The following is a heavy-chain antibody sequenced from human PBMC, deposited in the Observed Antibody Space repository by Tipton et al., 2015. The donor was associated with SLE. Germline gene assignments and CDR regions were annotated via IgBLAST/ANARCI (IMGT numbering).Heavy chain of an antibody. CDR3: ARPIGASGNDAFDI. CDR2: ISSSSSYI. CDR1: GFTFSSYS. V-gene: IGHV3-21*03. Sequence: SLRLSCAASGFTFSSYSVNWVRQAPGKGLEWVSSISSSSSYIYYADSVKGRFTISRDNAKNSLYLQMNSLRAEDTAVYYCARPIGASGNDAFDIWGQGTMVTVSS. D-gene: IGHD4-23*01. J-gene: IGHJ3*02.